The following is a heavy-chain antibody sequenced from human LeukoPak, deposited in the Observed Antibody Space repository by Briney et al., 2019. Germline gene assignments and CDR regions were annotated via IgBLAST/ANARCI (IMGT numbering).Heavy chain of an antibody. J-gene: IGHJ6*03. CDR1: RFTFSTYA. CDR2: ISGSGGST. CDR3: AKGGSYYYYYYMDV. V-gene: IGHV3-23*01. Sequence: GGSLRLSCAASRFTFSTYAMSWVRQAPGQGLEWVSAISGSGGSTYSADSVKGRFTISSDNSKNTLYLQMNSLRAEDTAVYYSAKGGSYYYYYYMDVWGKGTTVTVSS. D-gene: IGHD1-26*01.